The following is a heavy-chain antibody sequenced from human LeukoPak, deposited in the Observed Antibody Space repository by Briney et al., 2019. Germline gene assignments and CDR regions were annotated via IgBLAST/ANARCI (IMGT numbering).Heavy chain of an antibody. V-gene: IGHV4/OR15-8*01. D-gene: IGHD3-16*02. J-gene: IGHJ4*02. CDR1: GGSIDSTNW. Sequence: SEALSLTCDVSGGSIDSTNWWNWVRQPPGKGLEWIGEIHHDGRINYNPSLKGRVTLSVDKSKNQFSLRLNSVTAADTAMYYCARSHDHLWGNYPDYWGQGTLVTVSS. CDR2: IHHDGRI. CDR3: ARSHDHLWGNYPDY.